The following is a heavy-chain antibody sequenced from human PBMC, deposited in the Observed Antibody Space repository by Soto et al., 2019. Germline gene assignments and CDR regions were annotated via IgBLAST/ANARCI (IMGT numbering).Heavy chain of an antibody. Sequence: QVQLQQWGAGLLKPSETLSLTCAVYGGSFSGYYWSWIRQPPGKGLEWIGEINHSGSTNYNPSLKSRVTISVDTSKNQCSLKLSSVTAADTAVYYCARGGRIDVLLWFGVIDYWGQGTLVTVSS. V-gene: IGHV4-34*01. CDR1: GGSFSGYY. D-gene: IGHD3-10*01. J-gene: IGHJ4*02. CDR3: ARGGRIDVLLWFGVIDY. CDR2: INHSGST.